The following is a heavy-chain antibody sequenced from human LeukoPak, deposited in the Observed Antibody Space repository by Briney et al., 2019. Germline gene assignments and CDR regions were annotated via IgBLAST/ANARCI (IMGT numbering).Heavy chain of an antibody. CDR2: ISGSGGST. CDR1: GFTFSSYA. J-gene: IGHJ6*03. D-gene: IGHD1-14*01. Sequence: GGSLRLSCAASGFTFSSYAMSWVRQAPGKGLEWVSAISGSGGSTYYADSVKGRFTISRDNSKNTLYLQMNSLRAEDTAVYYCAKDGSRRLNRVYYYYMDVWGKGTTVTVSS. V-gene: IGHV3-23*01. CDR3: AKDGSRRLNRVYYYYMDV.